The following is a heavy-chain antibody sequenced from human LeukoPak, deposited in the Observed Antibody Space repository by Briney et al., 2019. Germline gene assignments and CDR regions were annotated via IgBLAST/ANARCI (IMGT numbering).Heavy chain of an antibody. CDR3: ARAVPTAALATFDI. CDR1: GFTLSSYW. Sequence: GGSLRLSCAASGFTLSSYWMHWVRQAPGKGLVWVSRINTDGSSTNYADSVKGRFTISRDNAKSTMYLQMSSLRAEDTAVYYCARAVPTAALATFDIWGQGTMVTVSS. D-gene: IGHD6-13*01. V-gene: IGHV3-74*01. J-gene: IGHJ3*02. CDR2: INTDGSST.